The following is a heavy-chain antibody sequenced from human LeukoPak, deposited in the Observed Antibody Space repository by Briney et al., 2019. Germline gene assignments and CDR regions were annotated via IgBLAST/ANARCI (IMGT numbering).Heavy chain of an antibody. D-gene: IGHD3-3*02. CDR2: IYYSGST. J-gene: IGHJ4*02. CDR3: ASEIRPHYFDY. Sequence: SETLSLTCSVSGGSISGSSYYWGWVRQPPGKGLEWIGSIYYSGSTYYNPSLKSRVTISVDTSKNLFSLKMTSVTAADTSIYYCASEIRPHYFDYWGQGTLVTVSS. CDR1: GGSISGSSYY. V-gene: IGHV4-39*02.